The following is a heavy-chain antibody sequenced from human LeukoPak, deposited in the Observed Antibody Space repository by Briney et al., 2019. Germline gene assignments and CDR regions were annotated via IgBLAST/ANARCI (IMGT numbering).Heavy chain of an antibody. V-gene: IGHV3-9*01. Sequence: GGSLRLSCAASGLTFDDYAMHWVRQAPGKGLEWVSGISWNSGSIGYADSVKGRFTISRDNAKNSLYLQMNSLRAEDTAVYYCARGVPTGIDYFDYWGQGTLVTVSS. CDR3: ARGVPTGIDYFDY. CDR2: ISWNSGSI. CDR1: GLTFDDYA. J-gene: IGHJ4*02. D-gene: IGHD1-1*01.